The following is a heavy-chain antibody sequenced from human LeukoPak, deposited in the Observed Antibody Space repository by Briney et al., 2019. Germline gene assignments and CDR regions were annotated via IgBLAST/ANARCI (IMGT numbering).Heavy chain of an antibody. CDR1: GFTFSSFG. D-gene: IGHD5-24*01. CDR3: ANFKGKDGIKDHFDY. J-gene: IGHJ4*02. CDR2: IRYDGGNK. Sequence: GGSLRLSCAASGFTFSSFGMHWVRQAPGKGLEWVAFIRYDGGNKYYADSVKGRFTISRDNSKNTLYLQMNSLRAEDTAVYYCANFKGKDGIKDHFDYWGQGTLVTVSS. V-gene: IGHV3-30*02.